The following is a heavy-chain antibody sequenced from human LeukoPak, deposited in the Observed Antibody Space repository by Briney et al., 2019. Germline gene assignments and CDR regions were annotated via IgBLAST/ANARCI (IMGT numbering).Heavy chain of an antibody. CDR2: MNPNSGNT. J-gene: IGHJ5*02. CDR3: ARDIKRSRARWENLGLDP. Sequence: ASVKVSCKASGYTFTSYDINWVRQATGQGLEWLGWMNPNSGNTGYAQKFRGRVTITRNTSISTAYMELNSLRSEDTAVYYCARDIKRSRARWENLGLDPWGQGTLVTVSS. D-gene: IGHD3-16*01. CDR1: GYTFTSYD. V-gene: IGHV1-8*03.